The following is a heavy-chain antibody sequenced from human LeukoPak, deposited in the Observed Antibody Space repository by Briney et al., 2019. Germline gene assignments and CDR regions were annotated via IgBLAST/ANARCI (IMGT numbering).Heavy chain of an antibody. V-gene: IGHV3-30*03. J-gene: IGHJ6*02. CDR1: GFTFSSYG. CDR3: ARVPAISSETYYYYGMDV. D-gene: IGHD2-21*02. Sequence: PGESLRLSCAASGFTFSSYGMYWVRQAPGKGLEWVAVISYDGSNKYYADSVKGRFTISRDNSKNTLYLQMNSLRAEDTAVYYCARVPAISSETYYYYGMDVWGQGTTVTVSS. CDR2: ISYDGSNK.